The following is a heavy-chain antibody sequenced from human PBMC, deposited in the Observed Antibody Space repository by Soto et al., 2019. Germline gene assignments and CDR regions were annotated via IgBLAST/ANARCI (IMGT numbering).Heavy chain of an antibody. CDR1: GFTFSTYP. CDR2: ISGSGGNT. Sequence: EVQLLESGGGLVQPGGSLRLSCAASGFTFSTYPLRWVRQAPGKGLEWVSAISGSGGNTYYADSVRGRFTISRDNSKNTRELQISSLRADDTAVYDCAKDHLTEGGTFWFDPRGQGTLVTVSS. J-gene: IGHJ5*02. V-gene: IGHV3-23*01. CDR3: AKDHLTEGGTFWFDP. D-gene: IGHD3-16*01.